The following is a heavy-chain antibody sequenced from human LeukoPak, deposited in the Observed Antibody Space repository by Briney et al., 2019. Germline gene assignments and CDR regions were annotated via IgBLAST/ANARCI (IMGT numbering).Heavy chain of an antibody. CDR3: AGRNNDDVWGGYYRSPTEGFDM. V-gene: IGHV3-30*02. CDR2: IRYDGSNK. D-gene: IGHD3-16*01. J-gene: IGHJ3*02. CDR1: GFTFSSYG. Sequence: GGSLRLSCAASGFTFSSYGIYWVRQAPGKGLEWVAFIRYDGSNKYYADSVKGRFTISRDNSENILYLQINSLKAEDTAVYYCAGRNNDDVWGGYYRSPTEGFDMWGQGTMVTVSS.